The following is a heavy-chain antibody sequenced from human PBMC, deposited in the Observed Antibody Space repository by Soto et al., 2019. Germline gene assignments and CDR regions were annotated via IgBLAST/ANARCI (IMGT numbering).Heavy chain of an antibody. CDR1: GGSLRGSY. Sequence: QVHLQQWGAGLLKPSETLSLTCGVYGGSLRGSYWSWIRQPPGKALDWLGKVTHSGSTTFNPSLKSRVSVSVDTSYIRFSLKRTSVTSADTAVYYCASGHIQFYGPVAAYFDSWGQGTLVTVSS. J-gene: IGHJ4*02. V-gene: IGHV4-34*02. D-gene: IGHD3-10*01. CDR2: VTHSGST. CDR3: ASGHIQFYGPVAAYFDS.